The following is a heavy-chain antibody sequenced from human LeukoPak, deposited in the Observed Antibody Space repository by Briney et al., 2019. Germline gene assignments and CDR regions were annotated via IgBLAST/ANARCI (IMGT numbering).Heavy chain of an antibody. D-gene: IGHD6-19*01. J-gene: IGHJ3*02. CDR3: ATGKAVTSSDAFDI. CDR1: GGTFNNSA. CDR2: IIPVINTA. V-gene: IGHV1-69*04. Sequence: SVKVSCKASGGTFNNSAVTWVRQAPGQGLEWMGRIIPVINTANYAQRFQGRVSITADKSTNTAYMEVRSLRSDDTAIFYCATGKAVTSSDAFDIWGQGTFVTVSS.